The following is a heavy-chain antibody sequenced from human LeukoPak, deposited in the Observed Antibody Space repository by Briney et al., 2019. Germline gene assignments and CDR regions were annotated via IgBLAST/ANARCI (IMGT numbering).Heavy chain of an antibody. CDR2: ISIGGGST. D-gene: IGHD2-15*01. Sequence: PGGSLRLSCEASRFTFSSSTMSWVRQAPGKGLEWVSTISIGGGSTYYVDSVKGRFTISRGNSKNTLYLQMNSLRVEDTAVYYCALHRCGGGSCYSNFNYWGQGTLVTVSS. CDR1: RFTFSSST. V-gene: IGHV3-23*01. CDR3: ALHRCGGGSCYSNFNY. J-gene: IGHJ4*02.